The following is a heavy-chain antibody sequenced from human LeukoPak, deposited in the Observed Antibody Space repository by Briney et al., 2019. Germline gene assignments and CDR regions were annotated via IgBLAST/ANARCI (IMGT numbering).Heavy chain of an antibody. D-gene: IGHD3-3*01. CDR2: IYYSGNT. Sequence: PSETLSLTCTVSGGSISSYYWSWIRQPPGKGLEWIGYIYYSGNTNYNPSLKSRVTISVDTSKNRFSLKLSSVTAADTAVYYCARYDFWSGYYSDWGQGTLVTVSS. J-gene: IGHJ4*02. CDR1: GGSISSYY. CDR3: ARYDFWSGYYSD. V-gene: IGHV4-59*08.